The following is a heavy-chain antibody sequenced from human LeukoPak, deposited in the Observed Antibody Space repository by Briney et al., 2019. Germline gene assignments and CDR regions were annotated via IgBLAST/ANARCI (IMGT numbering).Heavy chain of an antibody. V-gene: IGHV1-69*13. CDR1: GGTFSSYA. Sequence: SVKVSCKASGGTFSSYAISWVRQAPGQGLEWMGGIIPIFGTANYAQKFQGRVTITADESTSTAYMELSSLRSEDTAAYYCASGDYCSGGSCYFDYWGQGTLVTVSS. J-gene: IGHJ4*02. CDR2: IIPIFGTA. D-gene: IGHD2-15*01. CDR3: ASGDYCSGGSCYFDY.